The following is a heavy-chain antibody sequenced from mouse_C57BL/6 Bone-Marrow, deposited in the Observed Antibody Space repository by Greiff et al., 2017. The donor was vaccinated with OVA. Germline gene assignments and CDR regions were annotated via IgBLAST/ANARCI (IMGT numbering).Heavy chain of an antibody. V-gene: IGHV7-1*01. CDR2: SRNKANDYTT. Sequence: EVQGVESGGGLVQSGRSLRLSCATSGFTFSDFYMEWVRQAPGKGLEWIAASRNKANDYTTEYSASVKGRFIVSRDTSQSILYLQMNALRAEDTAIYYCARDANGPYAMDYWGQGTSVTVSS. J-gene: IGHJ4*01. CDR3: ARDANGPYAMDY. CDR1: GFTFSDFY.